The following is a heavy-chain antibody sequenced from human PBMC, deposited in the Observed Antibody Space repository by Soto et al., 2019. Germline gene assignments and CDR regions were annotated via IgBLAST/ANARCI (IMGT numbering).Heavy chain of an antibody. CDR3: VRDVGVHNDY. CDR2: IHAGSGNT. CDR1: GYTFTSYA. V-gene: IGHV1-3*01. J-gene: IGHJ4*02. D-gene: IGHD1-26*01. Sequence: ASVKVSCKASGYTFTSYAIHWVRQAPGQRLEWMGWIHAGSGNTKYSQKLQGRFTITMDTSASTAYMELNSLRSEDTAVYYCVRDVGVHNDYWGQGTPVTVSS.